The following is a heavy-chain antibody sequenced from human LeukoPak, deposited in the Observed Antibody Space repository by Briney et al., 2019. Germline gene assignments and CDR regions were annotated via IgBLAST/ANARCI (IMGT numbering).Heavy chain of an antibody. CDR3: ARDPRNDY. Sequence: GGSLRLSCAVSGFTFSSNSMSWVRQTPGKGLEWVSVIYSGGRTYYADSVKGRFTISRDNSKNTLYLQMNSLRVEDTAVYYCARDPRNDYWGQGTLVAVSS. CDR1: GFTFSSNS. V-gene: IGHV3-53*01. D-gene: IGHD1-14*01. CDR2: IYSGGRT. J-gene: IGHJ4*02.